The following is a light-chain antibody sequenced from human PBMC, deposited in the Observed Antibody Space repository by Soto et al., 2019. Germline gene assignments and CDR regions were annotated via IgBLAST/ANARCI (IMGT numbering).Light chain of an antibody. CDR1: QSVTNNY. V-gene: IGKV3-20*01. CDR3: QQYGTSLT. CDR2: GAA. Sequence: EIVLTQSPGTLSLSPGERATLSCRASQSVTNNYLAWYQHKPGQAPRCLIYGAAIRSTGIPDRFSGSGSGTDFTLAISRLEPEDFAVYCCQQYGTSLTFRQGTKLEIK. J-gene: IGKJ2*01.